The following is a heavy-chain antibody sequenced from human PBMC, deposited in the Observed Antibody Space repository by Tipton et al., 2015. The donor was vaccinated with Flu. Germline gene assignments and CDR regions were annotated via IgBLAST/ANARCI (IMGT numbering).Heavy chain of an antibody. Sequence: SLRLSCAASGFTFSTYWMSWVRQAPGKGLEWVAHIQQDGSEKYYVDSVEGRFTISRDNARNSLYLQMNSLRAEDTAVYHCARLEVWYYGSGSYHYFDYWGQGTLVTVSS. CDR1: GFTFSTYW. J-gene: IGHJ4*02. V-gene: IGHV3-7*01. D-gene: IGHD3-10*01. CDR2: IQQDGSEK. CDR3: ARLEVWYYGSGSYHYFDY.